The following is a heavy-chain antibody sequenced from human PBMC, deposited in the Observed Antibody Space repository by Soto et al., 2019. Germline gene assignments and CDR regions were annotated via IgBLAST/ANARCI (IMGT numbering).Heavy chain of an antibody. CDR1: GFTFSSYN. V-gene: IGHV3-48*02. CDR2: ITSSSSTI. D-gene: IGHD5-12*01. CDR3: VGGSVPLDY. Sequence: GGSLRLSCAASGFTFSSYNMNWVRQAPGKGLEWVSYITSSSSTIYYADSVKGRFTISRDNAKNSLYLQMNSLRDEDTAVYYCVGGSVPLDYWGQGALVTVSS. J-gene: IGHJ4*02.